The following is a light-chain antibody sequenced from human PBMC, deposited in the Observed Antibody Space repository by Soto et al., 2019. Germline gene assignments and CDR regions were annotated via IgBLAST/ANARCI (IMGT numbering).Light chain of an antibody. V-gene: IGLV1-40*01. CDR2: GNS. J-gene: IGLJ3*02. CDR1: SSNIGAGYD. CDR3: QSYDSSLSGSV. Sequence: QSVLTQPPSVSGAPGQRVTISCTWSSSNIGAGYDVHGYQQLPGTAPKLLIYGNSNRPSGVPDRFSGSKSGTSASLAITGLQAEDEADYYCQSYDSSLSGSVFGGGTKLTVL.